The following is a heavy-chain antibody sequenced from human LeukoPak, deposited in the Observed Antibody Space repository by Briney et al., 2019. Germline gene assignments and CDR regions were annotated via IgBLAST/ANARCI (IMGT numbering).Heavy chain of an antibody. CDR3: ATSPRAVAARWGY. CDR1: GYTLTDLS. J-gene: IGHJ4*02. CDR2: FDPEEDKT. D-gene: IGHD6-19*01. Sequence: ASVKVSCKVSGYTLTDLSMDWVRQVPGKGLEWMGSFDPEEDKTIYAQKFQGRVTMTEDTSTDTAYMELSSLRSEDTAVYYCATSPRAVAARWGYWGRGTLVTVSS. V-gene: IGHV1-24*01.